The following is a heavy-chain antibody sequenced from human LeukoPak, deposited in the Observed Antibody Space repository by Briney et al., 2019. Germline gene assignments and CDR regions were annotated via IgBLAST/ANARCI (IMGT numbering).Heavy chain of an antibody. V-gene: IGHV1-18*01. J-gene: IGHJ5*02. CDR3: ARDNSIHERGWWFDP. CDR1: GYTFSSYG. D-gene: IGHD4-23*01. Sequence: ASVKVSCKASGYTFSSYGISWVRQAPGQGLEWMGWISGYNGNAHYAQRVQGRVTMTTDTSTTTDYMELSSLKSDDTAVYYCARDNSIHERGWWFDPWGQGTLVTVSS. CDR2: ISGYNGNA.